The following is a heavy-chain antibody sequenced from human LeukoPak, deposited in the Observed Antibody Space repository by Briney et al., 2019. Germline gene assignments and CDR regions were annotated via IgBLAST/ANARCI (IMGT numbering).Heavy chain of an antibody. CDR1: GGSFSGYY. V-gene: IGHV4-34*01. CDR3: ARRSGYILGPRFDP. Sequence: SETLSLTCAVYGGSFSGYYWSWIRQPPEKGLEWIGEINHSGSTNYNPSLKSRVTISVDTSKNQFSLKLSSVTAADTAVYYCARRSGYILGPRFDPWGQGTLVTVSS. CDR2: INHSGST. D-gene: IGHD3-3*01. J-gene: IGHJ5*02.